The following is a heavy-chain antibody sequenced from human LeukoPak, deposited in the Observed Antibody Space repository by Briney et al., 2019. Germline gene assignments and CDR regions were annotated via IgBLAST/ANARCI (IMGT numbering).Heavy chain of an antibody. CDR3: ARGLRFLEWLSGFDY. CDR2: INWNGGST. Sequence: PGGSLRLSCAASGFTFDDYGMSWVRQAPGKGLEWVSGINWNGGSTGYADSVKGRFTISRDNAKNSLYLQMNSLRAEDTALYYCARGLRFLEWLSGFDYWGQGTLVTVS. CDR1: GFTFDDYG. V-gene: IGHV3-20*04. J-gene: IGHJ4*02. D-gene: IGHD3-3*01.